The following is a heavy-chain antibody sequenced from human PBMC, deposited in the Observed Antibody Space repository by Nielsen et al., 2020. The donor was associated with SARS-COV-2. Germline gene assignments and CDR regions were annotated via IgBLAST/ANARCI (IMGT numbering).Heavy chain of an antibody. V-gene: IGHV3-11*06. D-gene: IGHD6-19*01. CDR2: ISSSSSHT. CDR1: GFTFSAYY. CDR3: ARDEIAVAGTFDY. Sequence: GESLKISCAASGFTFSAYYMSWIRQAPGKGLEWVSYISSSSSHTVYPDSVKGRFTISRDNAKNSLYLQMNSLRAEDTAVYYCARDEIAVAGTFDYWGQGTPVTVSS. J-gene: IGHJ4*02.